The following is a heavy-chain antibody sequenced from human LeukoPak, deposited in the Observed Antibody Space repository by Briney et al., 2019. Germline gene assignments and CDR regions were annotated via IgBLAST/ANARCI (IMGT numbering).Heavy chain of an antibody. Sequence: SETLSLTCAVYGGSFSGYYWSWIRQPPGKGLEWIGEINHSGSTNYNPCLKSRVTISVDTSKNQFSLKLSSVTAADTAVYYCARLPWYCSSTSCRNYYYYYMDVWGKGTTVTVSS. D-gene: IGHD2-2*01. CDR1: GGSFSGYY. CDR2: INHSGST. J-gene: IGHJ6*03. V-gene: IGHV4-34*01. CDR3: ARLPWYCSSTSCRNYYYYYMDV.